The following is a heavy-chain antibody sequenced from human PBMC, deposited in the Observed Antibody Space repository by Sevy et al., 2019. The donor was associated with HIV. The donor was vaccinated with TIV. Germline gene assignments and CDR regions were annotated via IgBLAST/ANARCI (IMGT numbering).Heavy chain of an antibody. CDR1: GFTFSSYE. CDR3: AKDAGGCSGGNCYWATNYYGMDV. J-gene: IGHJ6*02. D-gene: IGHD2-15*01. V-gene: IGHV3-30*18. CDR2: VSYDGGNR. Sequence: GGSLRLSCAASGFTFSSYEMNWVRQAPGKGLEWVAVVSYDGGNRHYADSVKGRFTISRDNSKNTLYLQMNSLRGEDTAVYYCAKDAGGCSGGNCYWATNYYGMDVWGQGTTVTVSS.